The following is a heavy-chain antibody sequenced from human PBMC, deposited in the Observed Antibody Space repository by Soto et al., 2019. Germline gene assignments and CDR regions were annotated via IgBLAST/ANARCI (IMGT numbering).Heavy chain of an antibody. Sequence: GGSLRLSCAASGFTFSSYSMNWVRQAPGKGLEWVSSISSSSSYIYYADSVKGRFTISRDNAKNSLYLQMNSLRAEDTAVYYCARDIVVVPAARGISDYWGQGTLVTVSS. CDR1: GFTFSSYS. J-gene: IGHJ4*02. V-gene: IGHV3-21*01. CDR2: ISSSSSYI. D-gene: IGHD2-2*01. CDR3: ARDIVVVPAARGISDY.